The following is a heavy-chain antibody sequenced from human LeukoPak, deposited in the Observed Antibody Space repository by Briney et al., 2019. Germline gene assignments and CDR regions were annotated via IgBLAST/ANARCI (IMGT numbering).Heavy chain of an antibody. CDR3: TTYGSGRKFDY. CDR2: IYYSGST. Sequence: PSETLSLTCTVSGGSISSYYWSWIRQPPGKGLEWIGYIYYSGSTNYNPSLKSRVTISVDTSKNQFSLKLSSVTAADTAVYYCTTYGSGRKFDYWGQGILVTVSS. V-gene: IGHV4-59*01. CDR1: GGSISSYY. J-gene: IGHJ4*02. D-gene: IGHD3-10*01.